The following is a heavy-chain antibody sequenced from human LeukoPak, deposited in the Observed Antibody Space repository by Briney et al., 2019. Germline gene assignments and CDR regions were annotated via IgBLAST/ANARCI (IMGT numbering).Heavy chain of an antibody. V-gene: IGHV3-48*01. CDR1: GFTFSSYS. CDR2: ISSSSSTI. CDR3: AKATENSSGYYAFDY. Sequence: PGGSLRLSCAASGFTFSSYSMNWVRQAPGKGLEWVSYISSSSSTIYYADSVKGRFTISRDNAKNPLYLQMNSLRAEDTAVYYCAKATENSSGYYAFDYWGQGTLVTVSS. D-gene: IGHD3-22*01. J-gene: IGHJ4*02.